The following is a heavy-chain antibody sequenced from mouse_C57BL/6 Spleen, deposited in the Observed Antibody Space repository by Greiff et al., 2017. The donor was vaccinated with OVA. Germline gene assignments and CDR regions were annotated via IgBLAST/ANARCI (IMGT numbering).Heavy chain of an antibody. J-gene: IGHJ3*01. D-gene: IGHD2-4*01. V-gene: IGHV1-74*01. CDR3: AMDYDSAWFAY. CDR2: IHPSDSDT. CDR1: GYTFTSYW. Sequence: VQLQQPGAELVKPGASVKVSCKASGYTFTSYWMHWVKQRPGQGLEWIGRIHPSDSDTNYNQKFKGKATLTVDKSSSTAYMQLSSLTSEDSAVYYCAMDYDSAWFAYWGQGTLVTVSA.